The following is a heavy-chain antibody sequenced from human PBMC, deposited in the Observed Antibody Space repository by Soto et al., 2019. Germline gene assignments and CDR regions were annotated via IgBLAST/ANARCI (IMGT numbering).Heavy chain of an antibody. Sequence: QVHLVESGGGVVQPGTSLRLSCEASGFTFSGFGMHWVRQTPGKGLEWVAVIWYDGSKEYFADCVKGRFTISRDNSKNALYLQMNSLRAEDSAIYYWARGRGGSYGGNSAHYDVWGQGTLVTVSS. CDR2: IWYDGSKE. D-gene: IGHD4-17*01. CDR1: GFTFSGFG. V-gene: IGHV3-33*01. CDR3: ARGRGGSYGGNSAHYDV. J-gene: IGHJ3*01.